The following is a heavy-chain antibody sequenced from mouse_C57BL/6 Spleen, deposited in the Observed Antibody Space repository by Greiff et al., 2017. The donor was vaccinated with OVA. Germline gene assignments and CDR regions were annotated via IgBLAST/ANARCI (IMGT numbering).Heavy chain of an antibody. D-gene: IGHD2-4*01. J-gene: IGHJ4*01. V-gene: IGHV10-1*01. CDR2: IRSKSNNYAT. CDR1: GFSFNTYA. CDR3: VRHDDYDALYYAMDY. Sequence: DVKLVESGGGLVQPKGSLKLSCAASGFSFNTYAMNWVRQAPGKGLEWVARIRSKSNNYATYYADSVKDRFTISRDDSESMLYLQMNNLKTEDTAMYYCVRHDDYDALYYAMDYWGQGTSVTVSS.